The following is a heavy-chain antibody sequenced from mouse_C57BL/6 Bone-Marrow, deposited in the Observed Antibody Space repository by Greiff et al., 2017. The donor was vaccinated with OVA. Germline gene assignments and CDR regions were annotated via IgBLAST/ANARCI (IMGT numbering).Heavy chain of an antibody. V-gene: IGHV1-50*01. CDR2: IDPSDSYT. D-gene: IGHD1-1*01. J-gene: IGHJ2*01. CDR3: ARDTTVVDAYYFDY. Sequence: QVQLQQPGAELVKPGASVKLSCKASGYTFTSYWMQWVKQRPGQGLEWIGEIDPSDSYTNYNQKFKGKATLTVDTSSSTAYMQLSSLTSEYSAVYYGARDTTVVDAYYFDYWGQGTTLTVSS. CDR1: GYTFTSYW.